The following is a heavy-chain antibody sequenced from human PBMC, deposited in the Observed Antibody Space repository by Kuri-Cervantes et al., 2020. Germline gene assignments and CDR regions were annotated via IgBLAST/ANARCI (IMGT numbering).Heavy chain of an antibody. CDR2: IYHSGST. V-gene: IGHV4-38-2*02. CDR1: GYSISSGYY. Sequence: GSLRLSCTVSGYSISSGYYWGWIRQPPGKGLEWIGSIYHSGSTYYNPSLKSRVTISVDTSKNQFSLKLSSVTAADTAVYYCARGAHSSSWTTGFGYWGQGTLVTDSS. D-gene: IGHD6-13*01. CDR3: ARGAHSSSWTTGFGY. J-gene: IGHJ4*02.